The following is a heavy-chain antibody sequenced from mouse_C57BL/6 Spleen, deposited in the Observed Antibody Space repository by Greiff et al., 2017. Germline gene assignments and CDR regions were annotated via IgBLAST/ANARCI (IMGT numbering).Heavy chain of an antibody. CDR3: AREGYYYGSKDYAMDY. CDR1: GYTFTDYY. D-gene: IGHD1-1*01. V-gene: IGHV1-84*01. Sequence: LQESGPELVKPGASVKISCKASGYTFTDYYINWVKQRPGQGLEWIGWIYPGSGNTKYNEKFKGKATLTVDTASSTAYMQLSSLTSEDSAVYFCAREGYYYGSKDYAMDYWGQGTSVTVSS. CDR2: IYPGSGNT. J-gene: IGHJ4*01.